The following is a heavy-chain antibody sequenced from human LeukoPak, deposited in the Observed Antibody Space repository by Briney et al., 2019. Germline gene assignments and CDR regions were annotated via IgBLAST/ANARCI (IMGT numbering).Heavy chain of an antibody. J-gene: IGHJ4*02. V-gene: IGHV1-69*13. CDR3: ARLPHSSGWYRGYYFDY. CDR1: GGTFSSYA. Sequence: AASVKVSCKASGGTFSSYAISWVRQAPGQGLEWMGGIIPIFGTANYAQKFQGRVTITADESTSTAYMELSSLKSEDTAVYYCARLPHSSGWYRGYYFDYWGQGTLVTVSS. CDR2: IIPIFGTA. D-gene: IGHD6-19*01.